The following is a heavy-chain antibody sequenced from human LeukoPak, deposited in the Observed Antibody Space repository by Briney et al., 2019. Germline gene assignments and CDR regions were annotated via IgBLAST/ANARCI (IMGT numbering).Heavy chain of an antibody. V-gene: IGHV1-46*01. D-gene: IGHD4-17*01. CDR3: ARANGLFDH. Sequence: ASVKVSCKASRYTFAIYYIHWVRPAPGQGLEWMGIINPSGGSPSYTQMFQGRLTMTRDTSTSTVYRELSSLGSEDTGVYSCARANGLFDHWGQGTLVTVSS. CDR2: INPSGGSP. CDR1: RYTFAIYY. J-gene: IGHJ4*02.